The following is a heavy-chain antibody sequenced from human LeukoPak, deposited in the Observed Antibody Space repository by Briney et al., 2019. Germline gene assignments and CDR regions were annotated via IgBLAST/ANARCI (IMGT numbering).Heavy chain of an antibody. D-gene: IGHD6-19*01. V-gene: IGHV1-46*01. Sequence: GASVKVSCKASGYTFTAYYMHWLRQAPGQGLEWIGIINPSGTSTIYAQKFQGRVTMTRDTSTSTDYMELSSLRFEDTAVYYCARDNSVADTGWWFDPWGQGTLVTVSS. J-gene: IGHJ5*02. CDR3: ARDNSVADTGWWFDP. CDR1: GYTFTAYY. CDR2: INPSGTST.